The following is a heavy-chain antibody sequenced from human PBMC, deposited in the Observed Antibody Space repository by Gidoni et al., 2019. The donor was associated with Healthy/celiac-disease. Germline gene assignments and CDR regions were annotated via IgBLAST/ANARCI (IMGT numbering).Heavy chain of an antibody. V-gene: IGHV3-66*01. CDR3: ARDGGAAAGNDAFDI. D-gene: IGHD6-13*01. Sequence: EVQLVASGGGLVQPGGSLRLSCAASGFTVSSNYMSCVRQAPGKGLEWVSVIYSCGSTYYADSVKGRFTISRDNSKNTLYLQMNSLRAEDTAVYYCARDGGAAAGNDAFDIWGQGTMVTVSS. CDR2: IYSCGST. J-gene: IGHJ3*02. CDR1: GFTVSSNY.